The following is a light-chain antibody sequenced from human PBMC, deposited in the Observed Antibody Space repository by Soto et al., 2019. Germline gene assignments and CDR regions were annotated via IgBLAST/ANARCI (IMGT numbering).Light chain of an antibody. CDR1: QSVSSY. CDR2: DAS. Sequence: EIVLTQSPATLSLSPGERATLSCRASQSVSSYLAWYQQKPGQAPRLLIYDASNRATGIPARFGGSGSGTDFTLTISSLEPEDFAVYYCQLRSNWLLTFGGGTKVEI. J-gene: IGKJ4*01. CDR3: QLRSNWLLT. V-gene: IGKV3-11*01.